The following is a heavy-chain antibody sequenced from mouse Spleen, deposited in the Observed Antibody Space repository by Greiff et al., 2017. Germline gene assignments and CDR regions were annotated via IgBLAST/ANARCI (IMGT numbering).Heavy chain of an antibody. Sequence: QVQLQQPGAELVKPGASVKMSCKASGYTFTSYWITWVKQRPGQGLEWIGDIYPGSGSTNYNEKCKSKATLTVDTSSSTAYMQLSSLTAEDSAVYYCARWGAYYAMDYWGQGTSVTVSS. CDR2: IYPGSGST. V-gene: IGHV1-55*01. CDR1: GYTFTSYW. CDR3: ARWGAYYAMDY. J-gene: IGHJ4*01.